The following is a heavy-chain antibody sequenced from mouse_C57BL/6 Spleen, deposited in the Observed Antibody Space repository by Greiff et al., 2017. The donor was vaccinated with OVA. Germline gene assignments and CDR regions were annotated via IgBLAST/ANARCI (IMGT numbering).Heavy chain of an antibody. J-gene: IGHJ1*03. CDR2: IRLKSDNYAS. D-gene: IGHD1-1*01. CDR1: GFTFTNYW. Sequence: RVESGGGLVQPGGSMKLSCVASGFTFTNYWMNWVRQTPEQGLEWVGQIRLKSDNYASHYAVSVKGRFTISRDDSKSSVYLQMNNLRAEDTGIYYCTGECGSNYWYFDVWGTGTTVTVSS. V-gene: IGHV6-3*01. CDR3: TGECGSNYWYFDV.